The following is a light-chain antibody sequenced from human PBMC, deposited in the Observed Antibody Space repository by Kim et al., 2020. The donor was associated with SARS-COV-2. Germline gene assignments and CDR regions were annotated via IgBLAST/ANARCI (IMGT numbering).Light chain of an antibody. CDR3: SSFTTSNTWV. J-gene: IGLJ3*02. CDR1: SSDVGGYDN. CDR2: DVT. Sequence: GQSITIYCTGTSSDVGGYDNISWYQQHPGKVPKLMIYDVTNRPSGVSNRFSGSKSGNTASLTISGLQAEDEADYYCSSFTTSNTWVFGGGTKLTVL. V-gene: IGLV2-14*03.